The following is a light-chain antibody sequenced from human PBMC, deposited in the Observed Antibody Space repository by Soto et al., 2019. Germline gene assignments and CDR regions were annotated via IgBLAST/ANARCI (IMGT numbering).Light chain of an antibody. V-gene: IGKV3-11*01. J-gene: IGKJ5*01. Sequence: EIVLTQSPATLSLTPGERATLSCRASPSVTNFLAWYQQKPGQAPRLLIYGAFNRATGIPARFSGSGSGTEFTLAISSLEPEDFAVYYYQQRNVWPPVTFGQGTRLEIK. CDR1: PSVTNF. CDR2: GAF. CDR3: QQRNVWPPVT.